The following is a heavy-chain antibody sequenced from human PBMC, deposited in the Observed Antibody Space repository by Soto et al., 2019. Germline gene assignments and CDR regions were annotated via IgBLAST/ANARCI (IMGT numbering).Heavy chain of an antibody. CDR1: GYNFTSYW. D-gene: IGHD2-2*01. Sequence: PGESLKISCKGSGYNFTSYWITWVRQVPGKGLEWMGRIDPSDSYTDYNPSFQGHVTISADKSINTAYVQWSSLKASDTAMCYCARHQVPSKHYGMDVWGQGTTVTVSS. V-gene: IGHV5-10-1*01. J-gene: IGHJ6*02. CDR3: ARHQVPSKHYGMDV. CDR2: IDPSDSYT.